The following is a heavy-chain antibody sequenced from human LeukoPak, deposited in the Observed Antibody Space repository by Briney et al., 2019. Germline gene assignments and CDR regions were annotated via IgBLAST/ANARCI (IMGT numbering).Heavy chain of an antibody. CDR3: ARHISSGGTYAHFDY. CDR2: IHYIGST. J-gene: IGHJ4*02. CDR1: GGSISSSSYY. V-gene: IGHV4-61*05. Sequence: SETLSLTCTVSGGSISSSSYYWSWIRQPPGKGLEWIGYIHYIGSTNYNPSLKSRVTMSLDTSKNQVSLKLNSVTAADTAVYYCARHISSGGTYAHFDYWGQGTQVTVSS. D-gene: IGHD1-26*01.